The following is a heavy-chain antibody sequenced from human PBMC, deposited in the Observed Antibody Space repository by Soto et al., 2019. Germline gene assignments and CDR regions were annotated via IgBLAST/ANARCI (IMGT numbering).Heavy chain of an antibody. D-gene: IGHD3-16*01. Sequence: QVQLQESGPGLVKPSQTLSLTCTVSGGPIRSGGYYWSWIRQHPGKGLEWIGYIYYSGSTYYNPSLTRRATSSVDTSKNQFARKLSSVTAADTAVYSCARVGGINWFDPWGQGTLVTVSS. CDR1: GGPIRSGGYY. V-gene: IGHV4-31*03. J-gene: IGHJ5*02. CDR3: ARVGGINWFDP. CDR2: IYYSGST.